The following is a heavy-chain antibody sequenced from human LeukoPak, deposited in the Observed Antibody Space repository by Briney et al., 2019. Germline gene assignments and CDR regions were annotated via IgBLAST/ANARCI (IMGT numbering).Heavy chain of an antibody. Sequence: PSETLSLTCTVSGYSISSGYYWGWIRQPPGRGLEWIGALYYIGNTYFNPSLKSRVTISVDTSKNQFSLKLSSVTAADTALYYCARLPAGGSGIYYYYMDVWGKGTTVTISS. J-gene: IGHJ6*03. V-gene: IGHV4-38-2*02. CDR1: GYSISSGYY. CDR3: ARLPAGGSGIYYYYMDV. CDR2: LYYIGNT. D-gene: IGHD3-10*01.